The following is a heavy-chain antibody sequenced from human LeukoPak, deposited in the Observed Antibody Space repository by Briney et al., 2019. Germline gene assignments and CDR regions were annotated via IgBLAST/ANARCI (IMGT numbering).Heavy chain of an antibody. D-gene: IGHD6-13*01. CDR1: GYTFTGYY. V-gene: IGHV1-2*02. CDR3: ARDIAAAYNWFDP. Sequence: ASVKVSCKASGYTFTGYYMHWDRQAPGQGLEWMGWINPNSGGTNYAQKVQGRVTMTRDTSISTAYMELSRLRSDDTAVYYCARDIAAAYNWFDPWGQGTLVTVSS. CDR2: INPNSGGT. J-gene: IGHJ5*02.